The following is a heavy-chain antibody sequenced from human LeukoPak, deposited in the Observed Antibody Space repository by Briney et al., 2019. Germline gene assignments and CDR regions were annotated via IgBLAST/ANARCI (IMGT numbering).Heavy chain of an antibody. CDR2: IYYSGST. CDR3: AREGDYYGSGRYYYYMDV. D-gene: IGHD3-10*01. V-gene: IGHV4-31*03. J-gene: IGHJ6*03. Sequence: SETLSLTCTVSGGSISSGGYYWSWIRQHPGKGLEWIGYIYYSGSTYYNPSLKRRVTISVDTSKNQFSLKLSSVTAADTAVYYCAREGDYYGSGRYYYYMDVWGKGTTVTVSS. CDR1: GGSISSGGYY.